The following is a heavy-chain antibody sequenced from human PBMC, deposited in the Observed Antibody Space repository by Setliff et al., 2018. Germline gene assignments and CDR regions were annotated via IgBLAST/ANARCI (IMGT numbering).Heavy chain of an antibody. J-gene: IGHJ3*02. V-gene: IGHV4-4*02. CDR1: GGSISSSNW. D-gene: IGHD4-17*01. CDR2: IYHSGST. CDR3: ARDFGDYRIGHGFDI. Sequence: SETLSLTCTVSGGSISSSNWWSWVRQPPGKGLEWIGEIYHSGSTYYNPSLKSRVTISVDTSKNQFSLKLSSVTAADTAVYYCARDFGDYRIGHGFDIWGQGTEVTVSS.